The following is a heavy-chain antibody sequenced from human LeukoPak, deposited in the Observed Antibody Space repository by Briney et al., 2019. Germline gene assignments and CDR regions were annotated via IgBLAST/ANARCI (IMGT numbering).Heavy chain of an antibody. CDR2: IYPGDSDT. D-gene: IGHD5-12*01. J-gene: IGHJ4*02. V-gene: IGHV5-51*01. CDR1: GYSFTSYW. Sequence: GESLKISCKGSGYSFTSYWIGWVRQMPGKGLEWMGIIYPGDSDTRYSPSFQGQVTISADKSISTAHLQWSSLKASDTAMYYCARHGVATIPYFDYWGQGTLVTVSS. CDR3: ARHGVATIPYFDY.